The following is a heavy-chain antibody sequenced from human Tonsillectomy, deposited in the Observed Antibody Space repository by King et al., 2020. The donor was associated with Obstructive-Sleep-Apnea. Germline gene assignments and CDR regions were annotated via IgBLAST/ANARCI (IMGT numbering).Heavy chain of an antibody. V-gene: IGHV4-61*08. CDR1: GGSVSSGGYY. J-gene: IGHJ6*02. Sequence: PLQESGPGLVKPSETLSVTCTVSGGSVSSGGYYWSWIRQPPGKGLEWIGYISYSGNTNYNPSLKSRVTISVDTSKNQFSLKLSSVTAADTAVYYCAGPPTLYYYNGVDVWGQGTTVTVSS. CDR3: AGPPTLYYYNGVDV. CDR2: ISYSGNT.